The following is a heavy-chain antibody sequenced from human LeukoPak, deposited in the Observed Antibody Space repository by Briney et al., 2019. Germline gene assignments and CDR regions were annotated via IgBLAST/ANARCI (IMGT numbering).Heavy chain of an antibody. J-gene: IGHJ4*02. CDR1: GGSIASDGYY. V-gene: IGHV4-30-2*01. Sequence: SQTLSLTCTVSGGSIASDGYYWSWIRQPPGKGLEWIGEINHSGSTNYNPSLKSRVTISVDTSKNQFSLKLSSVTAADTAVYYCARAAAWPNLVDYWGQGTLVTVSS. CDR2: INHSGST. D-gene: IGHD6-13*01. CDR3: ARAAAWPNLVDY.